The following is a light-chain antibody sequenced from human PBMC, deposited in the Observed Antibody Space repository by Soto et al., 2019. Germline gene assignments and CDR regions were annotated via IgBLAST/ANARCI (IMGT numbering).Light chain of an antibody. CDR1: QGVGNS. Sequence: LTQSPCSLSLSLGERATLSCRASQGVGNSLAWYQQKPGPAPRLLIYNASNRATGIPDRFSGSGSETDFTLTISRMEPEDFVAYCCLQYGSSPWTFGQGTKVDIK. CDR3: LQYGSSPWT. V-gene: IGKV3-20*01. CDR2: NAS. J-gene: IGKJ1*01.